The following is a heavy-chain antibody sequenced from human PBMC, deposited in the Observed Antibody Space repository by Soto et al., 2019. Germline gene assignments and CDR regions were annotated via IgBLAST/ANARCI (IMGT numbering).Heavy chain of an antibody. Sequence: GGSLRLSCAASGFTFSSYGMNCVRQAPGKGLAWISYISSGRPTIQYADSVKGRFTISRDNAKNSLYLQMNSLRDEDTAVYYCARGGAARPDYWGQGTLVTVSS. CDR1: GFTFSSYG. V-gene: IGHV3-48*02. D-gene: IGHD6-6*01. CDR2: ISSGRPTI. J-gene: IGHJ4*02. CDR3: ARGGAARPDY.